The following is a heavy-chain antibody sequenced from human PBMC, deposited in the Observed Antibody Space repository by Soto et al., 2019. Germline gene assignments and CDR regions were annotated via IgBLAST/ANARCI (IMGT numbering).Heavy chain of an antibody. CDR1: EFTFRSYW. V-gene: IGHV3-74*01. D-gene: IGHD1-7*01. CDR2: ISGDGSST. Sequence: EVQLVDSGGGLVQPGGSLRLSCAASEFTFRSYWMHWVRQSPGKGLVWVSRISGDGSSTNYADSVKGRFTISRDNAKNTVYLQIDSLRAEDTDVYYCARSLPGTYGAFDLWGQGTMVTVSS. J-gene: IGHJ3*01. CDR3: ARSLPGTYGAFDL.